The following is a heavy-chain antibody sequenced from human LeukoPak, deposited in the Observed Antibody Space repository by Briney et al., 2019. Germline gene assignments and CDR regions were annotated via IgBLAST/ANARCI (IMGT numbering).Heavy chain of an antibody. CDR3: ARRSAGTTPFFDY. Sequence: GESLKLSCQGSGCIFTRYWSRWVRQMPGTGLDWMGIIYPGDSDTRYSPSFQGQVTISADKSISTAYLQWSSLKASDTAMYYSARRSAGTTPFFDYWGQGTLVTVSS. CDR1: GCIFTRYW. D-gene: IGHD6-19*01. V-gene: IGHV5-51*01. CDR2: IYPGDSDT. J-gene: IGHJ4*02.